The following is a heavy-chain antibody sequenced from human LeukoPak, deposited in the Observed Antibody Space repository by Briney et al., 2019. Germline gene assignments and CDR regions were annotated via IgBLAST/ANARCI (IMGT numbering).Heavy chain of an antibody. CDR1: GFTFSSYG. V-gene: IGHV3-23*01. CDR3: AKDGITMIVVVTHFDY. Sequence: PGGTLRLSCAASGFTFSSYGMSWVRQAPGKGLEWVSAISGSGGSTYYADSVKGRFTISRDNSKNTLYLQMNSLRAEDTAVYYCAKDGITMIVVVTHFDYWGQGTLVTVSS. CDR2: ISGSGGST. J-gene: IGHJ4*02. D-gene: IGHD3-22*01.